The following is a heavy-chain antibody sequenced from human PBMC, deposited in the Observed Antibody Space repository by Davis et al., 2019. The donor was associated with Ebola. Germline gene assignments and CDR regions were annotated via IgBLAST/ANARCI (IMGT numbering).Heavy chain of an antibody. Sequence: GESLKISCRVSGFIFSANWMSWVRQVPGKGLVWVSSINKDGTTKTYADSVKGRFTVSRDNAKSMLFLQMNSLRVEDTAVYYCASYVVGWGRGTLVTVSS. CDR1: GFIFSANW. D-gene: IGHD2-15*01. V-gene: IGHV3-74*01. CDR3: ASYVVG. CDR2: INKDGTTK. J-gene: IGHJ4*02.